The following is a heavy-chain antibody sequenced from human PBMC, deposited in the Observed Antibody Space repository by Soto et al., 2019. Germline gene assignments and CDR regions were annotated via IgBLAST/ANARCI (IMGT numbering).Heavy chain of an antibody. CDR2: ISSSSSYT. CDR3: SSLFTLAASLQVDFDY. Sequence: GGSLSLSCAASGFTFSDYYMSWIRQAPGKWLEWVSYISSSSSYTNYADSVKGRFTISRDNAKNSLYLQINSLRAEDTAVYYGSSLFTLAASLQVDFDYWGQGILVPVSS. J-gene: IGHJ4*02. D-gene: IGHD6-13*01. CDR1: GFTFSDYY. V-gene: IGHV3-11*06.